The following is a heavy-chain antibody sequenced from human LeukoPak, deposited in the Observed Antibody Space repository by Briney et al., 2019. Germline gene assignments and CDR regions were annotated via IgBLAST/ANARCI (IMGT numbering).Heavy chain of an antibody. CDR1: GGSFSGYY. Sequence: PSETLSLTCAVYGGSFSGYYWSWIRQPPGKGLEWIGEINHSGSTNYNPSLKRRVTFSVDTSKNQFSLKLSSVTAADTAVYYCARYSVVATLAAFDIWGQGTMVTVSS. V-gene: IGHV4-34*01. CDR2: INHSGST. CDR3: ARYSVVATLAAFDI. D-gene: IGHD2-15*01. J-gene: IGHJ3*02.